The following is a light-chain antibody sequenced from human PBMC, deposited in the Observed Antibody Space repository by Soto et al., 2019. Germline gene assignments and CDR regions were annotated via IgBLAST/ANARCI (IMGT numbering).Light chain of an antibody. CDR3: NSYTNNNTLPV. CDR1: SGDFGNYNY. J-gene: IGLJ1*01. Sequence: QSALTQPASVSGSPGQSITISCTGASGDFGNYNYVSWYQQHPGKAPQLLIYGVTNRPSGVSNRFSGSKSGNTASLTISGLQADDEAEYYCNSYTNNNTLPVFGTGTKVTVL. CDR2: GVT. V-gene: IGLV2-14*03.